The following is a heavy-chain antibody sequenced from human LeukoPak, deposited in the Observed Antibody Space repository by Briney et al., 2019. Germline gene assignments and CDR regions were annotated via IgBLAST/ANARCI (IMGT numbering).Heavy chain of an antibody. CDR2: INNDGSLT. CDR3: AKDRPIDY. CDR1: GFTFSSYW. Sequence: GGSLRLSCAASGFTFSSYWMHWVRQTPGKGLVWVSRINNDGSLTNYADSVKGRFTISRDNSKNTLYLQMNSLRAEDTAVYYCAKDRPIDYWGQGTLVTVSS. V-gene: IGHV3-74*01. J-gene: IGHJ4*02.